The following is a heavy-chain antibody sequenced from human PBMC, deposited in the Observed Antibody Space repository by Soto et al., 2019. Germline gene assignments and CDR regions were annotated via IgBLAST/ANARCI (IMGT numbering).Heavy chain of an antibody. CDR1: GFSFSDYF. Sequence: ASVKASCKASGFSFSDYFMHWVRQAPGQVLEWMGIIIPSGDSINYAQKFQGRVTITTDTSTSTAYMELRSLRSDDTAVYYCARPNSAVQGYYYGMDVWGQGTTVTVSS. CDR2: IIPSGDSI. CDR3: ARPNSAVQGYYYGMDV. V-gene: IGHV1-46*01. J-gene: IGHJ6*02. D-gene: IGHD1-1*01.